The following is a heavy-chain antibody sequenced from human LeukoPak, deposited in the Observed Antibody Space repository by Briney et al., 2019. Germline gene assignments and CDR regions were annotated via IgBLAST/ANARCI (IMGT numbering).Heavy chain of an antibody. CDR2: TYYNSKWYT. Sequence: SQTLSLTCAISGDSLSTASNAWYWIRQSPSRGLEWLGRTYYNSKWYTGYAVSVSGRTTINPDTSRNQLSLQLSFVTPEDTAVYYWVRITGRRKAFNVGGQGTMVTVSS. D-gene: IGHD1-26*01. V-gene: IGHV6-1*01. J-gene: IGHJ3*01. CDR3: VRITGRRKAFNV. CDR1: GDSLSTASNA.